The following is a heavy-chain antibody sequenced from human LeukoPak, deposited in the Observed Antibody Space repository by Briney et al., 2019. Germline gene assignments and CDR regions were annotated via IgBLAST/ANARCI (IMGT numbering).Heavy chain of an antibody. Sequence: GESLKISCKGSGYSFTSYWIGWVRQMPGKGLEWMGIIYPGDSDTRYSPSFQGQATISADKSISTAYLQWSSLKASDTAMYYCARHGAAVTNIAAARHYYYYYYMDVWGKGTTVTVSS. V-gene: IGHV5-51*01. D-gene: IGHD6-13*01. CDR2: IYPGDSDT. J-gene: IGHJ6*03. CDR1: GYSFTSYW. CDR3: ARHGAAVTNIAAARHYYYYYYMDV.